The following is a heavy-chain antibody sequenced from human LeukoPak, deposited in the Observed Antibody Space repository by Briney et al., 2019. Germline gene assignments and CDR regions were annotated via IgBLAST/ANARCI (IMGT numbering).Heavy chain of an antibody. CDR1: GGTFSNYA. Sequence: SVNVSCKASGGTFSNYAINWVRQAPGQGLEWMGGIIPIFGTAHYAQKFQGRVTITADESTSTAYMEMRSLRSEDTAVYYCARSNLYSGSYYDMYYFDYWGQGTLVTVSS. CDR3: ARSNLYSGSYYDMYYFDY. J-gene: IGHJ4*02. D-gene: IGHD1-26*01. CDR2: IIPIFGTA. V-gene: IGHV1-69*13.